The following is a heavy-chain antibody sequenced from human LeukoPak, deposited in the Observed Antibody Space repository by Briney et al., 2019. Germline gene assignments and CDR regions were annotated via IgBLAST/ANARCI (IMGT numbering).Heavy chain of an antibody. CDR2: IYSSGST. CDR3: ARSDGYGLVGI. J-gene: IGHJ3*02. Sequence: SETLSLACSVSGVSISSGSNYWGWIRQPPGKTLEWIGSIYSSGSTYYNPSLKSRVIILIDTAKNHFSLNLSSVTAADTAVYYCARSDGYGLVGIWGQGTMITVSS. V-gene: IGHV4-39*07. D-gene: IGHD3-10*01. CDR1: GVSISSGSNY.